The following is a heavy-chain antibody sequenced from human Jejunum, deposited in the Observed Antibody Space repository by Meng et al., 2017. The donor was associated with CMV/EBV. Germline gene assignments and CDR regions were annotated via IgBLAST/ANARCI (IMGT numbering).Heavy chain of an antibody. CDR2: LSLTGRST. CDR3: ANGGYYDLWSGYDAFHI. J-gene: IGHJ3*02. V-gene: IGHV3-23*01. CDR1: FNTHA. Sequence: FNTHALGSVGSGPRKGQEWVSALSLTGRSTSYINSVVGRFTISRDNSNNTLYLEMHSLRAEDTAVYYCANGGYYDLWSGYDAFHIWGQGTKVTVSS. D-gene: IGHD3-3*01.